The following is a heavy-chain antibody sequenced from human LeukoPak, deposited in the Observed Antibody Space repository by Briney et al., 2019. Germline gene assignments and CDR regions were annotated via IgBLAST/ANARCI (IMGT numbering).Heavy chain of an antibody. V-gene: IGHV4-61*08. CDR1: GGSISSGDYY. D-gene: IGHD3-22*01. CDR2: IYYGGSA. CDR3: ARNYDSSGNPWYYYYYMDV. J-gene: IGHJ6*03. Sequence: PSQTLSLTCTVSGGSISSGDYYWSWIRQPPGKGLEWVGYIYYGGSANYNPSLKSRVTISVDPSKNQVSLKLSSVTAADTAVYYCARNYDSSGNPWYYYYYMDVWGKGTTVAVSS.